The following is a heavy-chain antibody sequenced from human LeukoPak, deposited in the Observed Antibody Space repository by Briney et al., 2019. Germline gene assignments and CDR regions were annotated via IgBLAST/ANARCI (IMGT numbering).Heavy chain of an antibody. D-gene: IGHD5-12*01. V-gene: IGHV3-30-3*01. CDR2: ISYDGSNK. J-gene: IGHJ6*02. CDR3: ARDSGRGSIYYYGMDV. Sequence: GGSLRLSCAASGFTFSSYAMHWVRQAPGKGLGWVAVISYDGSNKYYADSVKGRFTISRDNSKNTLYLQMNSLRAEDTAVYYCARDSGRGSIYYYGMDVWGQGTTVTVSS. CDR1: GFTFSSYA.